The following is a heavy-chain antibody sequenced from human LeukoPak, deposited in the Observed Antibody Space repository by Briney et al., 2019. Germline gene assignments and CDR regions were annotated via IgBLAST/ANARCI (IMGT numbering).Heavy chain of an antibody. CDR3: VKSGGYATAIRYFDL. V-gene: IGHV3-9*01. D-gene: IGHD2-21*02. J-gene: IGHJ2*01. CDR2: ISWSSGDI. CDR1: GFSFGGYA. Sequence: PGGSLRLSCAASGFSFGGYALHWVRQAPGKGLEWVASISWSSGDIVHADSVKGRFTISRDNAKNSLYLQMDSLRTEDTALYYCVKSGGYATAIRYFDLWGRGTLVTVSS.